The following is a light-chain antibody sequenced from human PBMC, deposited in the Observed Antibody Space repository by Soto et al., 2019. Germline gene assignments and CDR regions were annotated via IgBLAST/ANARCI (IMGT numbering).Light chain of an antibody. J-gene: IGKJ2*01. CDR3: QQYNNWPAYS. CDR1: QSIGYS. CDR2: GAS. V-gene: IGKV3-15*01. Sequence: EIVLTQSPATLSLSPGEGASLSCRASQSIGYSLAWYQQKPGLAPRLLIFGASTRITGIPARFSGSGSGTEFTLTISSLQPDDFAVYYCQQYNNWPAYSFGQGTKLEIK.